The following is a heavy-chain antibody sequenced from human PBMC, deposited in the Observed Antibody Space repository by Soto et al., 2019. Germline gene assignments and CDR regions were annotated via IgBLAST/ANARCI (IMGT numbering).Heavy chain of an antibody. CDR1: GYNFNSYT. V-gene: IGHV1-18*01. CDR3: ARVVGALGHWFDP. Sequence: QVQLVQSGAEVKKPGASVKVSCKASGYNFNSYTISWVRQAPGQGPEWMGRISAYNGNTNYAQKLQCRVTMTTDTSTSTAYMELRSLRSDDTALYHCARVVGALGHWFDPWGQGTLVTVSS. CDR2: ISAYNGNT. D-gene: IGHD1-26*01. J-gene: IGHJ5*02.